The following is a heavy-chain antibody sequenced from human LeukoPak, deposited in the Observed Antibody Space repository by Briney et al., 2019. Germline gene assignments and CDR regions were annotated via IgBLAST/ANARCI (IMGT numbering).Heavy chain of an antibody. D-gene: IGHD3-16*01. Sequence: ASVKVSCKPSGDNFITVGISWVRQAPGQGLDWMGGIIPIFGRPSYEKNLRGRALITAEESTRTVYMELRSLRSEEPAVFYCARGLGEVPFDYWGQGTLVTVSS. CDR1: GDNFITVG. CDR3: ARGLGEVPFDY. J-gene: IGHJ4*02. V-gene: IGHV1-69*13. CDR2: IIPIFGRP.